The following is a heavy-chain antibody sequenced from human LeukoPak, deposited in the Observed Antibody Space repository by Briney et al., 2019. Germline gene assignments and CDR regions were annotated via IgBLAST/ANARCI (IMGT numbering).Heavy chain of an antibody. D-gene: IGHD2-8*01. Sequence: GASVKVSCKASGYTFTSYYMHWVRQAPGQGLEWMGIINPSGGSTSYAQEFQGRVTMTRDMSTSTVYMELSSLRSEDTAVYYCARVVLSAERGFGWFDPWGQGTMVTVSS. J-gene: IGHJ5*02. CDR1: GYTFTSYY. V-gene: IGHV1-46*01. CDR2: INPSGGST. CDR3: ARVVLSAERGFGWFDP.